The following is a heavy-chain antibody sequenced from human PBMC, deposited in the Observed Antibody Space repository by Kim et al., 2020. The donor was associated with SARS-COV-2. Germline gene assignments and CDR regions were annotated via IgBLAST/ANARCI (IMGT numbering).Heavy chain of an antibody. CDR1: GGSISSYY. J-gene: IGHJ5*02. D-gene: IGHD5-18*01. V-gene: IGHV4-59*01. CDR2: IYYSGST. CDR3: ARDLVGYSYGKGFDP. Sequence: SETLSLTCTVSGGSISSYYWSWIRQPPGKGLEWIGYIYYSGSTNYNPSLKSRVTISVDTSKNQFSLKLSSVTAADTAVYYCARDLVGYSYGKGFDPWGQGTLVTVSS.